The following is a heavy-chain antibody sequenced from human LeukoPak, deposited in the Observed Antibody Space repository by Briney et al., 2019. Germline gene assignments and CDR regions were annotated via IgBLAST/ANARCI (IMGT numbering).Heavy chain of an antibody. Sequence: SETLSLTCTVSGGSISSSSYYWGWIRQPPGKGLEWIGSIYYSGSTYYNPSPKSRVTISVDTSKNQFSLKLSSVTAADTAVYYCARAHYYDSSGFDYWGQGTLVTVSS. J-gene: IGHJ4*02. CDR1: GGSISSSSYY. V-gene: IGHV4-39*07. CDR2: IYYSGST. CDR3: ARAHYYDSSGFDY. D-gene: IGHD3-22*01.